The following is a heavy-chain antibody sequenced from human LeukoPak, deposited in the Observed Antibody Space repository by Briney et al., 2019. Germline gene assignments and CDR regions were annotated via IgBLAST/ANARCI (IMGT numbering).Heavy chain of an antibody. CDR3: ACDSSGYYYRPYYFDY. Sequence: SVKVSCKASGGTFSSYAISWVRQAPGQGLEWMGGIIPIFGTANYAQKFQGRVTITTDESTSTAYMELSSLRSEDTAVYYCACDSSGYYYRPYYFDYWGQGTLVTVSS. CDR1: GGTFSSYA. D-gene: IGHD3-22*01. J-gene: IGHJ4*02. CDR2: IIPIFGTA. V-gene: IGHV1-69*05.